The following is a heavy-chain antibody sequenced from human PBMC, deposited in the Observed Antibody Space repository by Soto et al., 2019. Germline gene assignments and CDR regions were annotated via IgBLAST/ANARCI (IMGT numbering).Heavy chain of an antibody. J-gene: IGHJ6*02. CDR3: AREDNTAMDTYYSSGLDV. CDR2: IIPLFGTS. CDR1: GGIFSGYT. D-gene: IGHD5-18*01. Sequence: QVQLVQSGAEVKKPGSSVKVSCKASGGIFSGYTITWVRQAPGQGLEWMGGIIPLFGTSNYAQKFQDRVTITADESTSTAYMELRSLRSDDTAVYYCAREDNTAMDTYYSSGLDVWGQGTTVTVPS. V-gene: IGHV1-69*01.